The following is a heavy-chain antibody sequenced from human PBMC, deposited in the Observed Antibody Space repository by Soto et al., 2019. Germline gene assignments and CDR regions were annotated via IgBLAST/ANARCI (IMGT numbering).Heavy chain of an antibody. Sequence: EVQLLESGGGLVQPGESLRLSGAASGLIFGNHAMTWVRQAPGKGLEWVSTIDNAGGNTHYADSVKDRFTLSRDNSKNTVDLQLDSLSAEATAVFYCVYWVSVHFDYWGQGTLVIVSS. CDR1: GLIFGNHA. J-gene: IGHJ4*02. D-gene: IGHD2-15*01. V-gene: IGHV3-23*01. CDR3: VYWVSVHFDY. CDR2: IDNAGGNT.